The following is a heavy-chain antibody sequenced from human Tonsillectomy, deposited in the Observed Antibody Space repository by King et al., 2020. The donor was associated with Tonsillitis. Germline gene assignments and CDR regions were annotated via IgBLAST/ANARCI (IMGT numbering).Heavy chain of an antibody. CDR1: GGSFSGYY. V-gene: IGHV4-34*01. Sequence: VQLQQWGAGLLKPSETLSLTCAVYGGSFSGYYWSWIRQPPGKGLEWIGEINHSGSTNYNPSLKSRVTVSVDTSKNQFSLKLSSVTAADTALYYCARGRGYYDYVWGSYRSSFDYWGQGTLVTVSS. D-gene: IGHD3-16*02. CDR2: INHSGST. CDR3: ARGRGYYDYVWGSYRSSFDY. J-gene: IGHJ4*02.